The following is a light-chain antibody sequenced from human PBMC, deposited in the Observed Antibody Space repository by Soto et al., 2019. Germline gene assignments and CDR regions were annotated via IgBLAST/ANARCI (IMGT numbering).Light chain of an antibody. CDR2: YAS. CDR3: QQRSTWPLFT. CDR1: QTVSRY. Sequence: VLTQSPATLSLSPGERATLSCRASQTVSRYLAWYQQKPGQAPRLLIYYASNRATGIPARFSGSGSGTDYTFTISSLEPEDFAVYYCQQRSTWPLFTFGGGTKVEI. V-gene: IGKV3-11*01. J-gene: IGKJ4*01.